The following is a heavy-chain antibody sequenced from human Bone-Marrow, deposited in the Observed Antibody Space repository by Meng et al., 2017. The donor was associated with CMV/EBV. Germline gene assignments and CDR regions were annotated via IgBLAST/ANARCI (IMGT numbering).Heavy chain of an antibody. J-gene: IGHJ4*02. Sequence: ASGFMFGNFAMTWVRQAPGKGLEWVSSMSGSSGATYYADSVRGQFTISRDNSKNTLYLQMNSLRAEDTAVYYCARGDRTTFFGSLEGWGQGTLVTVSS. CDR3: ARGDRTTFFGSLEG. CDR1: GFMFGNFA. CDR2: MSGSSGAT. V-gene: IGHV3-23*01. D-gene: IGHD3-3*01.